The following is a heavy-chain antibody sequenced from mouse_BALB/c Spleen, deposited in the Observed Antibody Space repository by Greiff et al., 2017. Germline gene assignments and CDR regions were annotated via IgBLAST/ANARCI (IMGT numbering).Heavy chain of an antibody. CDR1: GFTFSSFG. D-gene: IGHD1-2*01. V-gene: IGHV5-17*02. CDR2: ISSGRRTI. J-gene: IGHJ2*01. Sequence: EVQGVESRVGLLQPGGSRTLSCVASGFTFSSFGMHWVRQAPETGLEWVAYISSGRRTIYYADTVKGRFPISRDNPKHTLFLQMTSLRSEDTAMYYHARVALLRHYYFDYWGPGTTLTVS. CDR3: ARVALLRHYYFDY.